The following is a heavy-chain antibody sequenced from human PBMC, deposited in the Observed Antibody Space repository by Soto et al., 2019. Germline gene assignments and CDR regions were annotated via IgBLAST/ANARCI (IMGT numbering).Heavy chain of an antibody. Sequence: GASVKVSCKASGYTFTSYGISWVRQAPGQGLEWMGWISAYNGNTNYAQKLQGRVTMTTDTSTSTAYMELRSLRSDDTAVYYCARDSRRGIAAAGTTEYFQHWGQGTLVTVSS. V-gene: IGHV1-18*01. CDR2: ISAYNGNT. CDR3: ARDSRRGIAAAGTTEYFQH. J-gene: IGHJ1*01. D-gene: IGHD6-13*01. CDR1: GYTFTSYG.